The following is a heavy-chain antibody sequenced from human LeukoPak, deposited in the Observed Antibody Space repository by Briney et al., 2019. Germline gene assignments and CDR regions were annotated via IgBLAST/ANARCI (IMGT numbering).Heavy chain of an antibody. CDR3: ARDLGGITMVRGVIGNWFYP. J-gene: IGHJ5*02. Sequence: ASVKVSCKASVYTFTSYGISRVRQAPGPRLEGLGWISAYNVDTNYAQKLQGRVTMTTDTCTSTAYMELRSLRSDDTAVYYCARDLGGITMVRGVIGNWFYPWGQGTLVTVSS. D-gene: IGHD3-10*01. V-gene: IGHV1-18*04. CDR2: ISAYNVDT. CDR1: VYTFTSYG.